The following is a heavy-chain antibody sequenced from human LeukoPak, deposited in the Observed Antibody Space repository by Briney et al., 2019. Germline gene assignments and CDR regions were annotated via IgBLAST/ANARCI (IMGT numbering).Heavy chain of an antibody. CDR2: ISYDGSNK. J-gene: IGHJ4*02. CDR3: ARDHAGATDGHY. V-gene: IGHV3-30-3*01. D-gene: IGHD1-26*01. Sequence: TGGSLRLSCAASGFTFSSYAMHWVRQAPGKGLEWVAVISYDGSNKYYADSVKGRFTISRDNSKNTLYLQMNSLRAEDTAVYYCARDHAGATDGHYWAQGPLVTVSS. CDR1: GFTFSSYA.